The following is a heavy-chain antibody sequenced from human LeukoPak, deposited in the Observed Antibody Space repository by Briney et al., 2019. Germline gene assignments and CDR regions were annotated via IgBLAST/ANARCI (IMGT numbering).Heavy chain of an antibody. V-gene: IGHV4-59*11. CDR1: GGSINSHY. D-gene: IGHD5-24*01. J-gene: IGHJ4*02. CDR2: IYYTGST. Sequence: PSETLSLTCNVPGGSINSHYWSWIRQPPGKGLEWIGYIYYTGSTDYNPSLKSRVTISVDTSKTQFSLKLSSVTAADTAVYYCARDLSRDGYNLWSFYYWGQGTLVTVSS. CDR3: ARDLSRDGYNLWSFYY.